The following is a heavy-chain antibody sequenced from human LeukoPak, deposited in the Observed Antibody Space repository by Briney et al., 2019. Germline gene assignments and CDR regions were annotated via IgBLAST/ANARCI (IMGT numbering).Heavy chain of an antibody. CDR1: GYTLTELS. J-gene: IGHJ3*02. V-gene: IGHV1-24*01. D-gene: IGHD3-16*01. Sequence: ASVTVSCKVSGYTLTELSMHWVRQAPGKGLEWMGGFDPEDGETIYAQKFQVRVTMTEDTSTDTAYMELSSLRSEDTAVYYCARGLWTDYATVPFDIWGQGTMVTVSS. CDR2: FDPEDGET. CDR3: ARGLWTDYATVPFDI.